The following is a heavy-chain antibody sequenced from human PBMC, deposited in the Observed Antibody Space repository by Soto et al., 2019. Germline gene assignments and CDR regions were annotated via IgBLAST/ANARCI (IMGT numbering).Heavy chain of an antibody. CDR1: GFTFSSYS. CDR3: ARAVRGVGVVNFFGWFDP. CDR2: ISSSSSYI. D-gene: IGHD3-3*01. V-gene: IGHV3-21*01. Sequence: EVQLVESGGGLVKPGGSLRLSCAASGFTFSSYSMNWVRQAPGKGLEWVSSISSSSSYIYYADSVKGRFTISRDNAKNSLYLQMNSLRAEDTAVYYCARAVRGVGVVNFFGWFDPWGQGTLVTVSS. J-gene: IGHJ5*02.